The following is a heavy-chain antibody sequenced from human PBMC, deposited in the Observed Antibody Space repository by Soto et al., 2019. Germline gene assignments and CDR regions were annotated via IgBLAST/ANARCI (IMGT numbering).Heavy chain of an antibody. D-gene: IGHD6-19*01. Sequence: DVQLVESGGALVQPGESLRLSCAASGFTFSDCLMTWVRQAPGKGLEWVATIKQDGNEKYYVDSVKGRFTISRDNAKNSLYLQMNGLRAEDTAVYYCAIGHWLGNWGHGTLVTVSS. V-gene: IGHV3-7*01. CDR3: AIGHWLGN. J-gene: IGHJ4*01. CDR1: GFTFSDCL. CDR2: IKQDGNEK.